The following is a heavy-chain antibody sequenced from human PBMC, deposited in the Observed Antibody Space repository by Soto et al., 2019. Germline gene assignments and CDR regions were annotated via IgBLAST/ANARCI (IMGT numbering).Heavy chain of an antibody. V-gene: IGHV4-30-4*01. J-gene: IGHJ4*02. CDR2: IYYSGST. CDR3: ANYDFWSGRDFDY. CDR1: GGSISSGDYY. Sequence: SETLSLTCTVSGGSISSGDYYWSWIRQPPGKGLEWIGYIYYSGSTYYNPSLKSRVTMSVDTSKNQFSLKLSSVTAADTAVYYCANYDFWSGRDFDYWGQGTLVTVSS. D-gene: IGHD3-3*01.